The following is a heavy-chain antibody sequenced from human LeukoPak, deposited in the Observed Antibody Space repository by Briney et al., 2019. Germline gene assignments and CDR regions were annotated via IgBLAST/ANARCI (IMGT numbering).Heavy chain of an antibody. J-gene: IGHJ6*03. CDR3: ARVLSGRGSLYSYYYYMDV. V-gene: IGHV3-23*01. D-gene: IGHD3-10*01. Sequence: GGTLRLSCAASGFTFSSYGMSWVRQAPGKGLEWVSTISGSGSNTYYVDSVKGRFTISRDISKNTLYLQMNSLRAEDTAVYYCARVLSGRGSLYSYYYYMDVWGKGTTVTISS. CDR2: ISGSGSNT. CDR1: GFTFSSYG.